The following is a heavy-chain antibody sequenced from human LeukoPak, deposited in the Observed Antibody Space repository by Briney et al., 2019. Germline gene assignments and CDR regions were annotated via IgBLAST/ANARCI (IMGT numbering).Heavy chain of an antibody. D-gene: IGHD6-13*01. CDR1: GFSFSSYA. Sequence: GGSLRLSCAASGFSFSSYARHWVRQAPGKGLEWVAGISWNSGSMGYADSVKGRFTISRDNAKNSLYLQMNSLRAEDTAFYYCAKGIAAAGPNWFDPWGQGTLVTVPS. J-gene: IGHJ5*02. CDR2: ISWNSGSM. CDR3: AKGIAAAGPNWFDP. V-gene: IGHV3-9*01.